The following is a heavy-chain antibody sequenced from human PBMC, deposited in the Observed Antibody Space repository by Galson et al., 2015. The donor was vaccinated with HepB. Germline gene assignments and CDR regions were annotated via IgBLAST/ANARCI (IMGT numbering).Heavy chain of an antibody. CDR1: GFTFSSYG. CDR2: IWYDGSNK. J-gene: IGHJ3*02. CDR3: ARDHCSSTSCYLFDI. V-gene: IGHV3-33*01. D-gene: IGHD2-2*01. Sequence: SLRLSCAASGFTFSSYGMHWVRQAPGKGLEWVAVIWYDGSNKYYADSVKGRFTISRDNSKNTLYLQMNSLRAEDTAVYYCARDHCSSTSCYLFDIWGQGTVVTVSS.